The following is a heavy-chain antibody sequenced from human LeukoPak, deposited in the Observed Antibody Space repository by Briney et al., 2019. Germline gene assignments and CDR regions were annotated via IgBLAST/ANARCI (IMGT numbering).Heavy chain of an antibody. J-gene: IGHJ4*02. D-gene: IGHD1-7*01. CDR3: ARRYNWNYVYY. V-gene: IGHV3-66*04. CDR1: GFTVSSNY. Sequence: PGGSLRLSCAASGFTVSSNYMSWVRQAPGKGLEWVSVIYSDGSTYYADSVKGRFTISRDNSKNTLYLQMNSLRAEDTAVYYCARRYNWNYVYYWGQGTLATVSS. CDR2: IYSDGST.